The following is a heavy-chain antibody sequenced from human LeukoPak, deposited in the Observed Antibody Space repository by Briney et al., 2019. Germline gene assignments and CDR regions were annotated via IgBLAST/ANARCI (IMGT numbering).Heavy chain of an antibody. J-gene: IGHJ6*03. CDR2: VYTSGST. CDR1: GGSLSSGNYY. V-gene: IGHV4-61*02. CDR3: ATDGYYYYYMDV. Sequence: SQTLSLTCTVSGGSLSSGNYYWSWVRQPAGKGLEWIGRVYTSGSTSYNPSLKSRVTISLDTSRNQFSLRLNSVTAADTAVYYCATDGYYYYYMDVWGKGTTVTVSS.